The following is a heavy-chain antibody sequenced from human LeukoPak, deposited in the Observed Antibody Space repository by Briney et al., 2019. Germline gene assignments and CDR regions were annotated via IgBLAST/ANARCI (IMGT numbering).Heavy chain of an antibody. V-gene: IGHV3-23*01. CDR2: ISDSSGNT. J-gene: IGHJ3*02. CDR3: AKDAPYYYDSSGYGGAFDI. Sequence: PGGSLRLSCAASGFTFRSYDMSWVRQAPGKGLEWVSTISDSSGNTYYADSVKGRFTISRDNSKNTLYLQINSLRAEDTAVYYCAKDAPYYYDSSGYGGAFDIWGQGTMVTVSS. CDR1: GFTFRSYD. D-gene: IGHD3-22*01.